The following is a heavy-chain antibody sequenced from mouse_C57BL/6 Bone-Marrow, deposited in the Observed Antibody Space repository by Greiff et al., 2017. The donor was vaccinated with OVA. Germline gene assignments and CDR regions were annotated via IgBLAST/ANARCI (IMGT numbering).Heavy chain of an antibody. Sequence: QVQLQQPGADLVKPGASVKLSCTASGYTFTSYWMHWVKQRPGQGLEWIGRINPSDSDTNYNQKFKGKATLTVDKSTSTAYMLLSGLTSEDSAVYCCRKVCQYFDYWGQGTTLTVSS. CDR2: INPSDSDT. D-gene: IGHD1-3*01. CDR3: RKVCQYFDY. J-gene: IGHJ2*01. CDR1: GYTFTSYW. V-gene: IGHV1-74*01.